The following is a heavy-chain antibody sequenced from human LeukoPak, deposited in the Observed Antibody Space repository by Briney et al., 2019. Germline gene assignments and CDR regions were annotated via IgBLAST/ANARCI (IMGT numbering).Heavy chain of an antibody. V-gene: IGHV4-61*02. J-gene: IGHJ4*02. CDR2: IYTSGST. CDR3: ARDRCGGADY. CDR1: GGSISSGSYY. Sequence: SQTLSLTCTVSGGSISSGSYYWSWIRQPAGKGLEWIGRIYTSGSTNYHPSLKSRVTISVDTSKNQFSLKLSSVTAADTAVYYCARDRCGGADYWGQGTLVTVSS. D-gene: IGHD2-21*01.